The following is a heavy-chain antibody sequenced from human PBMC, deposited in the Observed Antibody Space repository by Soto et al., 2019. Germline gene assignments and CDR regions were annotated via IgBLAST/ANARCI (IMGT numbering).Heavy chain of an antibody. CDR1: GFTFSSYG. Sequence: QVQLVESGGGVVQPGRSLRLSCAASGFTFSSYGMHWVRQAPGKGLEWVAVISYDGSNKYYADSVKGRFTISRDNSKNTLYLQMNSLRAEDTAVYYCAKTDYGDYGWGLGAFDIWGQGTMVTVSS. CDR3: AKTDYGDYGWGLGAFDI. J-gene: IGHJ3*02. CDR2: ISYDGSNK. D-gene: IGHD4-17*01. V-gene: IGHV3-30*18.